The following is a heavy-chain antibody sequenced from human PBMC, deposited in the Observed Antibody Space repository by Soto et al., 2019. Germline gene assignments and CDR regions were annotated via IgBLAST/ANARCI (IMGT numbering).Heavy chain of an antibody. J-gene: IGHJ6*02. D-gene: IGHD2-15*01. CDR3: ARESGGLGYCSGGSCYPPGYYYYGMDV. CDR2: IIPIFGTA. V-gene: IGHV1-69*01. Sequence: QVQLVQSGAEVKKPGSSVKVSCKASGGTFSSYAISWVRQAPGQGLEWMGGIIPIFGTANYARKFQGRVTITADESTSTAYMELSSLRSEDTAVYYCARESGGLGYCSGGSCYPPGYYYYGMDVWGQGTTVTVSS. CDR1: GGTFSSYA.